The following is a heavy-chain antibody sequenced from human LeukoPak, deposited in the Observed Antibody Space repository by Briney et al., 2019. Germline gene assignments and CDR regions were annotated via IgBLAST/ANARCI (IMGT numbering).Heavy chain of an antibody. CDR2: VGTVGDK. J-gene: IGHJ4*02. CDR1: GFTFSTND. D-gene: IGHD5-18*01. CDR3: ARGGKTAMADY. Sequence: SGGSLRLSCTASGFTFSTNDMHWVRQATGKGLEWVSGVGTVGDKYYADSVKGRFIISREDAKNSVYLQMNSLRAGDTAVYYCARGGKTAMADYWGQGTLVTVSS. V-gene: IGHV3-13*01.